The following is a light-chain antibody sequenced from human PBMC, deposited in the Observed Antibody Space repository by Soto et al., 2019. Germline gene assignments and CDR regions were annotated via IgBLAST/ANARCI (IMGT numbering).Light chain of an antibody. CDR1: QSISNH. CDR3: QQSSSTPQT. J-gene: IGKJ4*01. V-gene: IGKV1-39*01. Sequence: DIQMTQSPSSLSASVEDRVIITCRASQSISNHLNWYQQKPGKAPKLLIFAASSLQSGVPSRFSGSRSGPDFTLTISSLQPEDFATYYCQQSSSTPQTFGGGTRVEIK. CDR2: AAS.